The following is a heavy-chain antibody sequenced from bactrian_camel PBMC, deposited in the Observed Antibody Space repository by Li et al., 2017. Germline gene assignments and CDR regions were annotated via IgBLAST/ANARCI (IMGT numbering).Heavy chain of an antibody. CDR1: GYTYNRNC. Sequence: QLVESGGGSVQAGGSLRLSCAASGYTYNRNCMAWFRQAPGQKREAVAAISTGGSSTMYLGSVKGRFTISRESGKNTVYLQMNSLKPEDTAMYYCATRGPYCYTKLSVRDFTYWGQGTQVTVS. V-gene: IGHV3S25*01. CDR3: ATRGPYCYTKLSVRDFTY. CDR2: ISTGGSST. D-gene: IGHD2*01. J-gene: IGHJ6*01.